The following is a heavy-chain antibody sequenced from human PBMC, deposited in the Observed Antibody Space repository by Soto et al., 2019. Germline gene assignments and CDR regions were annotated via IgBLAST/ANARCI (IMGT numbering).Heavy chain of an antibody. Sequence: PGGSLRLSCAASGFTFSSYGMHWVRQAPGKGLEWVAVIWYDGSNKYYADSVKGRFTISRDNSKNTLYLQMNSLRAEDTAVYYCARDPGIVGATDYYYYGMDVWGQGTTVTVSS. J-gene: IGHJ6*02. D-gene: IGHD1-26*01. CDR2: IWYDGSNK. CDR3: ARDPGIVGATDYYYYGMDV. CDR1: GFTFSSYG. V-gene: IGHV3-33*01.